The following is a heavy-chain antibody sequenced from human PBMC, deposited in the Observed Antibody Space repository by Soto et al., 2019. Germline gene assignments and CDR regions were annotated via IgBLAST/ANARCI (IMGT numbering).Heavy chain of an antibody. CDR3: AKYRWGATTVTSIN. V-gene: IGHV3-23*01. Sequence: GGSLRLSCVGSGFTFSSYPMNWVRQAPGKGLEWVSAISGTSDMTYYANSVAGRFTISRDNSKNTLYLQVSGLRVEDTAIYYCAKYRWGATTVTSINWGRGTLVTVSS. CDR1: GFTFSSYP. D-gene: IGHD4-4*01. J-gene: IGHJ1*01. CDR2: ISGTSDMT.